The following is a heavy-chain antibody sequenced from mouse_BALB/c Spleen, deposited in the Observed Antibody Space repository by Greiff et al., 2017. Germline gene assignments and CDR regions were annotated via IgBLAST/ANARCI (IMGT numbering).Heavy chain of an antibody. D-gene: IGHD1-1*01. Sequence: EVQLQESGGDLVKPGGSLKLSCAASGFTFSSYGMSWVRQTPDKRLEWVATISSGGSYTYYPDSVKGRFTISRDNAKNTLYLQMSSLKSEDTAMYYCARHPRFITTVVATDYYAMDYWGQGTSVTVSS. CDR1: GFTFSSYG. CDR3: ARHPRFITTVVATDYYAMDY. CDR2: ISSGGSYT. V-gene: IGHV5-6*01. J-gene: IGHJ4*01.